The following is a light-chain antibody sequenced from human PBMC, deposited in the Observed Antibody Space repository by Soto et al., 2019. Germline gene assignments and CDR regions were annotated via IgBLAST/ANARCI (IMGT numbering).Light chain of an antibody. J-gene: IGKJ1*01. CDR3: QQDNNWPVE. CDR1: QSVSSK. V-gene: IGKV3-15*01. CDR2: GAS. Sequence: EIVMTQSPATLSVSPGERATLSCRASQSVSSKLAWYQQKPGQAPRLLIYGASTRATGIPARFSGSGSGTEFTLTISGLRSEDFEVYYCQQDNNWPVEFGKGTKVDIK.